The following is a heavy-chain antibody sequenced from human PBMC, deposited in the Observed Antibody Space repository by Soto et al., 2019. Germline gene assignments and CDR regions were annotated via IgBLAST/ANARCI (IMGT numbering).Heavy chain of an antibody. CDR2: IKSKTDGGTT. CDR3: MGYNWNYPSIDY. CDR1: VFTFSNAW. Sequence: WWSLRLSCSASVFTFSNAWMSWVRQAPGKGLEWVGRIKSKTDGGTTDYAAPVKGRFTISRDDSKNTLYLQMNSLKTEDTAVYYCMGYNWNYPSIDYWGQGTLVTVSS. V-gene: IGHV3-15*01. J-gene: IGHJ4*02. D-gene: IGHD1-7*01.